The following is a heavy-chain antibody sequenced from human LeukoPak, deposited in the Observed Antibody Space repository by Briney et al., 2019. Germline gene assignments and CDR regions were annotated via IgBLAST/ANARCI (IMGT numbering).Heavy chain of an antibody. V-gene: IGHV1-46*01. Sequence: GASVKVSCKASGYTFTSYYMHWVRQAPGQGLEWMGIINPSGGSTSYAQKFQGRVTMTRDMSTSTVYMELSSLRSEDTAVYYCARDFYGGNSPSWWFDPWGQGTLVAVSS. D-gene: IGHD4-23*01. CDR2: INPSGGST. J-gene: IGHJ5*02. CDR1: GYTFTSYY. CDR3: ARDFYGGNSPSWWFDP.